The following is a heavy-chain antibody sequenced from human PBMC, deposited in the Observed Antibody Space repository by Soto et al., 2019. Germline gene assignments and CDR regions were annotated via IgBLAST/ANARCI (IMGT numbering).Heavy chain of an antibody. V-gene: IGHV3-49*03. D-gene: IGHD3-22*01. CDR1: GFTFRDYA. CDR2: VKSKPEGGAT. J-gene: IGHJ1*01. Sequence: EVQLVESGGGLVQPGRSLRLSCSDSGFTFRDYAMTWFRQAPGKGLEWVGCVKSKPEGGATHYAASVRGRFTISRDDSRSIAYLQMNSLKTEDTAVYYCPRDGVGGYGDSWGQGTLVTVSS. CDR3: PRDGVGGYGDS.